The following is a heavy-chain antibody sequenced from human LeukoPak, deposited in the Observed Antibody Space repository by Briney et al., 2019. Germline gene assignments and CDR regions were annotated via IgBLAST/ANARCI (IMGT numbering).Heavy chain of an antibody. J-gene: IGHJ5*02. V-gene: IGHV4-59*01. D-gene: IGHD5-24*01. Sequence: SETLSLTCTISGASISNFYWSWIRQPPGKGLEWIGSINYSGSTNYNPSLKSRVTISIDTSKNQISLNLSSVTAADTAMYYCARDPIHRDDYNGAWGQGALVSVSS. CDR1: GASISNFY. CDR2: INYSGST. CDR3: ARDPIHRDDYNGA.